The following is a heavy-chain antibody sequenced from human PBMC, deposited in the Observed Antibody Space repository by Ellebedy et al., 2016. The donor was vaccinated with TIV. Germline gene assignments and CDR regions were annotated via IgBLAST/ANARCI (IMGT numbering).Heavy chain of an antibody. CDR3: AVYCSNNDCFWYKYGMDL. CDR2: TSNSGT. CDR1: GFTFSNFA. D-gene: IGHD2-2*01. Sequence: PGGSLRLSCAASGFTFSNFAMRWVRQAPGKGLECVSSTSNSGTYYADSVQGRFIISRDNSKNMLYLQMNSLKAEDTAIYYCAVYCSNNDCFWYKYGMDLWGQGTTVTVSS. V-gene: IGHV3-23*01. J-gene: IGHJ6*02.